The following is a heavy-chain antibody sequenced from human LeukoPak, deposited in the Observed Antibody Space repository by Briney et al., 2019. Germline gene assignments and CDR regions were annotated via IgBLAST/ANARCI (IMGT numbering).Heavy chain of an antibody. Sequence: GRSLRLSCAASGFTVSSNYMSWVRQAPGKGLEWVSVIYSGGSTYYADSVKGRFTISRDNSKNTLYLQMNSLRAEDTAVYYCARDQGLAAAGTPYYYYGMDVWGQGTTVTVSS. CDR3: ARDQGLAAAGTPYYYYGMDV. CDR1: GFTVSSNY. CDR2: IYSGGST. V-gene: IGHV3-66*01. D-gene: IGHD6-13*01. J-gene: IGHJ6*02.